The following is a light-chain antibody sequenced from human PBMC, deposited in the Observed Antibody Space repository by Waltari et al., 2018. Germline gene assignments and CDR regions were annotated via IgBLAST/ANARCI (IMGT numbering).Light chain of an antibody. CDR1: SSNIGAGYD. Sequence: QPPSVSGAPGQRVTISCTGSSSNIGAGYDVHWYQQLPGTAPKLLIYGNSNRPSGVPDRFSGSKSGTSASLAITGLQAEDEADYYCQSYDSSLSVVFGGGTKLTVL. CDR3: QSYDSSLSVV. CDR2: GNS. V-gene: IGLV1-40*01. J-gene: IGLJ2*01.